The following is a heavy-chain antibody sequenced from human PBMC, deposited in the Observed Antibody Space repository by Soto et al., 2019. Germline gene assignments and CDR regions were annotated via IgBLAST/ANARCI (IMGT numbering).Heavy chain of an antibody. V-gene: IGHV4-30-4*01. Sequence: SETLSLTCTVSGGSISSGDYYWSWIRQPPGKGLEWIGYIYYSGSTYYNPSLKSRVTISVDTSKNQLSLKLSSVTAADTAVYYCARDGRTAMDHWGQGTLVTVSS. J-gene: IGHJ4*02. CDR2: IYYSGST. CDR1: GGSISSGDYY. CDR3: ARDGRTAMDH. D-gene: IGHD5-18*01.